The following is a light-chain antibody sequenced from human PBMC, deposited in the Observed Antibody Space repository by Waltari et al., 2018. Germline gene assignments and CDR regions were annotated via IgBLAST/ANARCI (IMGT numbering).Light chain of an antibody. CDR2: EAS. Sequence: QSALTQPASVSGSPGQSITLSSTASSSDVGPSNFVSWYQEHPGKAPKLLIYEASKRPSGVSTRFSGSKSGNTASLTISGLQAEDEADYYCCSYAGRSTLIFGTGTKVTVL. CDR3: CSYAGRSTLI. V-gene: IGLV2-23*01. CDR1: SSDVGPSNF. J-gene: IGLJ1*01.